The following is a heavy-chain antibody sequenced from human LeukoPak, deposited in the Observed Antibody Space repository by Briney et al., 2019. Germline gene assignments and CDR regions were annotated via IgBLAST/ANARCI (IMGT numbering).Heavy chain of an antibody. CDR2: INAGNGNT. CDR1: GYTFTSYA. J-gene: IGHJ5*02. V-gene: IGHV1-3*01. CDR3: ARDRPLRYFDWLLRPYNWFDP. D-gene: IGHD3-9*01. Sequence: ASVKVFCKASGYTFTSYAMHWVRQAPGQRLEWMGWINAGNGNTKYSQKFQGRVTITRDTSASTAYMELSSLRSEDTAVYYCARDRPLRYFDWLLRPYNWFDPWGQGTLVTVSS.